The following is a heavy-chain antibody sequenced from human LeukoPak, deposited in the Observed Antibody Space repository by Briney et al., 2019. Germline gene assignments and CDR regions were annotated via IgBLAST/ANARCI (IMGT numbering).Heavy chain of an antibody. D-gene: IGHD3-10*01. J-gene: IGHJ4*02. CDR2: IYYSGST. CDR1: GGSISSYY. CDR3: ARHGGGPYYFDY. Sequence: SETLSLTCTVSGGSISSYYWSWIRQPPGKGLEWIGYIYYSGSTNYNPPLKSRVTISVDTSKNQFSLKLSSVTAADTAVYYCARHGGGPYYFDYWGQGTLVTVSS. V-gene: IGHV4-59*08.